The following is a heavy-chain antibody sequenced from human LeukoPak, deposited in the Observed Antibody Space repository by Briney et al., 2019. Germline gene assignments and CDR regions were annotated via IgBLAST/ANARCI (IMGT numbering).Heavy chain of an antibody. CDR3: ARVGRYFYGMDV. Sequence: PSETLSLTCTVSGGSISSSSYYWGWIRQPPGKGLEWIGSIYYSGSTYYNPSLKSRVTISVDTSKNQFSLKLSSVTAADTAVYYCARVGRYFYGMDVWGQGTTVTVSS. D-gene: IGHD3-9*01. CDR2: IYYSGST. J-gene: IGHJ6*02. CDR1: GGSISSSSYY. V-gene: IGHV4-39*01.